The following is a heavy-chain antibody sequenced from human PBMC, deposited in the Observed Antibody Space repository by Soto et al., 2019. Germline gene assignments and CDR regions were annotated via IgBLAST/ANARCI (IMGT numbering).Heavy chain of an antibody. Sequence: LRLSCAASGFTFSSYAMHWVRQAPGKGLEWVAVISYDGSSKYYADSVKGRFTISRDNSKNTLYLQMNSLRAEDTAVYYCARARFLEWLPHDYWGQGTLVTVSS. CDR1: GFTFSSYA. V-gene: IGHV3-30-3*01. CDR2: ISYDGSSK. CDR3: ARARFLEWLPHDY. J-gene: IGHJ4*02. D-gene: IGHD3-3*01.